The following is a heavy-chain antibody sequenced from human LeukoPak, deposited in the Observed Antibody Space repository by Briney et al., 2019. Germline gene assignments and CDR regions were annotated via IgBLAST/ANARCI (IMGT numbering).Heavy chain of an antibody. J-gene: IGHJ5*02. Sequence: ASETLSLTCTVSGGSISSYYWSWIRQPPGKGLEWIGYIYYSGSTNYNPSLKSRVTISVDTSKNQFSLKLSSVTAADTAVYYCASSGYYSYWFDPWGQGTLVTVSS. CDR1: GGSISSYY. CDR3: ASSGYYSYWFDP. D-gene: IGHD3-22*01. V-gene: IGHV4-59*01. CDR2: IYYSGST.